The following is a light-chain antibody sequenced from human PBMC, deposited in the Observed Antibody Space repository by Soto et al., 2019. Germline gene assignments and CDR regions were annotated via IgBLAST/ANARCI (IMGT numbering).Light chain of an antibody. CDR3: QVYDDSPSFT. V-gene: IGKV3-20*01. CDR1: QSVSSSY. CDR2: GTS. J-gene: IGKJ3*01. Sequence: IVLTQSPGTLSWSPGERATLSCRASQSVSSSYLAWYQQRPGQTPRLLIYGTSTRATGIPDRFSGSGSGTYFTLTISRLEPEDVAVYYCQVYDDSPSFTFGPGTKVDIK.